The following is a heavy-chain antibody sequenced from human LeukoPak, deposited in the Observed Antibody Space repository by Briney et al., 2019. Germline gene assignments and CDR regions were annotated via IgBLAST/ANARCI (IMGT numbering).Heavy chain of an antibody. V-gene: IGHV1-69*05. CDR2: IIPIFGTS. CDR1: GGTFSSYA. CDR3: ARGQGYNYAPIDY. J-gene: IGHJ4*02. D-gene: IGHD5-18*01. Sequence: GSSVKVSCKASGGTFSSYAISWVRQAPGQGLEWMGGIIPIFGTSNNAQKFQRRVTITTDESTSTAYMELSSLRSEDTAVYYCARGQGYNYAPIDYWGQGTLVTVSS.